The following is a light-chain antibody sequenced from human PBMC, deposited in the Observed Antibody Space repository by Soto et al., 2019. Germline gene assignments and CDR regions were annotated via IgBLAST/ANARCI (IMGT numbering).Light chain of an antibody. CDR2: GVS. J-gene: IGKJ1*01. Sequence: ENVLTQSPGTLSLSPGGRATLSCRASQSVSSGHLAWYQQKPGQAPRLLIYGVSSRATGIPDRFSGSGSGTDFALTISRLGPEDFAVYYCQQYGSSPWTFGQGTKVEI. V-gene: IGKV3-20*01. CDR1: QSVSSGH. CDR3: QQYGSSPWT.